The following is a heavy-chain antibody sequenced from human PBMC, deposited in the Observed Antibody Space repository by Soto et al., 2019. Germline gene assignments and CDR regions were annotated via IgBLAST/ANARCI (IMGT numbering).Heavy chain of an antibody. CDR2: TRHDGSNT. Sequence: QVQLVESGGGVVQPGRSLRLSCAASGFNFRGYGMHWVRQAPGKGLEWVAITRHDGSNTYYADSVRGRFTISRDNSKNTLYLQMNSLRVEDTAVYYCARDGVGATTYFGYFDYWGQGTLITVSS. D-gene: IGHD1-26*01. V-gene: IGHV3-33*01. CDR1: GFNFRGYG. CDR3: ARDGVGATTYFGYFDY. J-gene: IGHJ4*02.